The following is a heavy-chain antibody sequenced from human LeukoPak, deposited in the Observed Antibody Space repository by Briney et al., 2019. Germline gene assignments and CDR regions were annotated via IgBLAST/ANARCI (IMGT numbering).Heavy chain of an antibody. CDR3: ARRGYSTPCDY. CDR1: GGSVTSTNW. J-gene: IGHJ4*02. D-gene: IGHD6-13*01. V-gene: IGHV4-4*02. Sequence: SETLSLTCGVSGGSVTSTNWWTWVRQPPGKGLEWIGEVHLDGRTNYNPSLESRLTISVDLSENHISLKLSSVTAADTAVYYCARRGYSTPCDYWGQGTLVTVSS. CDR2: VHLDGRT.